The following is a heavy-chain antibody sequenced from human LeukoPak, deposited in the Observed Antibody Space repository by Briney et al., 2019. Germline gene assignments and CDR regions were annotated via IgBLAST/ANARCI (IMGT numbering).Heavy chain of an antibody. Sequence: GRSLRLSCAASGFTFSSYAMHWVRQAPGKGLEWVAVISYDGSNKYYADSVKGRFTISRDNSKNTLYLQMNGLRAEDTAVYYCASSGTVAGMIWGQGTLVTVSS. V-gene: IGHV3-30-3*01. CDR1: GFTFSSYA. CDR3: ASSGTVAGMI. J-gene: IGHJ4*02. D-gene: IGHD6-19*01. CDR2: ISYDGSNK.